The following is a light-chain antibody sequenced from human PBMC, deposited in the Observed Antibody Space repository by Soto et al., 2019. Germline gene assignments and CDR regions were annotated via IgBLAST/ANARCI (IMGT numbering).Light chain of an antibody. CDR3: QPYNSGTTLLT. J-gene: IGKJ3*01. Sequence: EIVMTQSPAILSLSPGETATLSCRASQSIATNLAWYQQRPGQAPRLLIYGASTRATDVPARFSGSVSGTERILSVTKLQSADFAVYYCQPYNSGTTLLTFGPGT. CDR2: GAS. V-gene: IGKV3D-15*01. CDR1: QSIATN.